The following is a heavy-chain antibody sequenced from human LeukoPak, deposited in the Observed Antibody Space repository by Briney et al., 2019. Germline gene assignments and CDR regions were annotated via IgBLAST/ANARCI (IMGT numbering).Heavy chain of an antibody. J-gene: IGHJ4*02. D-gene: IGHD5-18*01. V-gene: IGHV1-8*03. Sequence: ASVKVSCKASGGTFSSYAISWVRQATGQGLEWMGWMNPNSGNTGYAQKFQGRVTITRNTSISTAYMELSSLRSEDTAVYYCAREADTAMVTTLVGYWGQGTLVTVSS. CDR3: AREADTAMVTTLVGY. CDR2: MNPNSGNT. CDR1: GGTFSSYA.